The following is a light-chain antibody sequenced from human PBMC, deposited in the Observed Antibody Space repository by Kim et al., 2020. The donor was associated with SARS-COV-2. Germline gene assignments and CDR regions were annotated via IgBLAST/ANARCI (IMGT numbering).Light chain of an antibody. CDR2: GAS. J-gene: IGKJ1*01. Sequence: EIVLTQSPGTLSLSPGERATLSCRASQSISNSYLAWYQQRAGQAPRLVIHGASSRATGIPDRFGGSGSGTDFTLTISRLEPEDFAVYYCQQYCSSPQTFGQGTKVDIK. CDR3: QQYCSSPQT. V-gene: IGKV3-20*01. CDR1: QSISNSY.